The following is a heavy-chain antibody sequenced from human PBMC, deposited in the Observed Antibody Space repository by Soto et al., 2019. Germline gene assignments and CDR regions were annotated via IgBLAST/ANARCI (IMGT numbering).Heavy chain of an antibody. CDR2: ARGGGAGT. Sequence: EVQLLESGGGLVQPGGSLRLFCAASGFTFNHYAMSWVRQAPGKGLEWVSAARGGGAGTYYADSVHGRFTIYRDNSKNTVHLEMNSLRAEDTAEYYCVRDTQGAFDSWGQGTLVTVSS. V-gene: IGHV3-23*01. CDR1: GFTFNHYA. J-gene: IGHJ4*02. CDR3: VRDTQGAFDS.